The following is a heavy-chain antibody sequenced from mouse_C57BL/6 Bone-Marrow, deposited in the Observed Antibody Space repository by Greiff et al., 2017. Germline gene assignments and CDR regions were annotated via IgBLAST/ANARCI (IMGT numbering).Heavy chain of an antibody. CDR3: TPYYYYGSRDS. V-gene: IGHV14-4*01. CDR2: IDPENGDT. D-gene: IGHD1-1*01. J-gene: IGHJ2*01. Sequence: VQLQQSGAELVRPGASVKLSCTASGFNIKDDYMHWVKQRPEQGLEWIGWIDPENGDTEYASKFQGKATITADTSSNTAYLQLSSLTSEDTAVYYCTPYYYYGSRDSWGQGTTLTVSS. CDR1: GFNIKDDY.